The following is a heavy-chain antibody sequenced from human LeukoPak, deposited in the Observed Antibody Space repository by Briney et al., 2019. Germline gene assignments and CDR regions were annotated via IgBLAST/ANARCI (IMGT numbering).Heavy chain of an antibody. CDR2: INPNTGNP. V-gene: IGHV7-4-1*02. CDR3: ARPSGTIFGVVTPFDY. CDR1: GYTFITYG. Sequence: ASVKVSCKASGYTFITYGINWVRQAPGQGLEWMGWINPNTGNPMYAQGFTGRFVFSLDTSVSTAYLQISSLKAEDTAVYYCARPSGTIFGVVTPFDYWGQGTLVTVSS. J-gene: IGHJ4*02. D-gene: IGHD3-3*01.